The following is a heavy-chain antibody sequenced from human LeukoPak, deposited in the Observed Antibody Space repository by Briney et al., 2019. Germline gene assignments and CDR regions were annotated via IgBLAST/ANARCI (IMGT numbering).Heavy chain of an antibody. D-gene: IGHD4-11*01. J-gene: IGHJ4*02. CDR3: AKDDAGLPDY. Sequence: GRSLRLSCAASGFTFSSYAMHWVRQAPGKGLEWVAVISYDGSDTFYADSVKGRFTISRDDSKNTVHLQMNSLRVEDTAVYFCAKDDAGLPDYWGQGAPVTVSS. V-gene: IGHV3-30*04. CDR1: GFTFSSYA. CDR2: ISYDGSDT.